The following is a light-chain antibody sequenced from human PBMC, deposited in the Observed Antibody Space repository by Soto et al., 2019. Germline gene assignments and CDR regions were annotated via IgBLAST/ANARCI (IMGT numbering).Light chain of an antibody. Sequence: QSALTQPPSVSGAPGQRVTISCTGSSSNIGARQDVQWYQQLPGRAPKLLIYYNDNRPSGVPDRFSASKSGTSASLTITGLQPEDEADYYCQSYDISLSSSTFGGGTKVTVL. V-gene: IGLV1-40*01. CDR3: QSYDISLSSST. CDR1: SSNIGARQD. J-gene: IGLJ2*01. CDR2: YND.